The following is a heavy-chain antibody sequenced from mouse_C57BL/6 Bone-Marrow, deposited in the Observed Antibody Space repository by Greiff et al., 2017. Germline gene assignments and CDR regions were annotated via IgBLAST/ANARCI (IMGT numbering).Heavy chain of an antibody. CDR2: ISYSGST. CDR3: ARRFSLLACFAY. Sequence: DVKLVESGPGMVKPSQSLSLTCTVTGYSITSGYDWHWIRHFPGNKLEWMGYISYSGSTNYNPSLKRRISITHDTSKNHFFLKLNSVTTEDTATYYWARRFSLLACFAYWGQGTLVTVSA. V-gene: IGHV3-1*01. D-gene: IGHD2-10*01. J-gene: IGHJ3*01. CDR1: GYSITSGYD.